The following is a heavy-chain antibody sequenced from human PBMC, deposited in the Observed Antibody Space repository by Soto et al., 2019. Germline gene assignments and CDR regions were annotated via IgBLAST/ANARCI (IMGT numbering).Heavy chain of an antibody. J-gene: IGHJ4*02. CDR2: IYYSGST. CDR3: ARGYYYDSSGYYYYFDY. Sequence: PSETLSLTCTVSGGSISSGDYYWSWIRQPPGKGLEWIGYIYYSGSTYYNPSLKSRVTISVDTSKNQFSLKLSSVTAADTAVYYRARGYYYDSSGYYYYFDYWGQGTLVTVSS. V-gene: IGHV4-30-4*01. CDR1: GGSISSGDYY. D-gene: IGHD3-22*01.